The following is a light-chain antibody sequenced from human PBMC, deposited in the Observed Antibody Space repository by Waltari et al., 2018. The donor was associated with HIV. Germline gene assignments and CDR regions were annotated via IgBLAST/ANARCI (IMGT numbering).Light chain of an antibody. CDR3: LQNIRAPFA. V-gene: IGKV2-28*01. CDR2: LAS. Sequence: TQIPLSLTVSPGASASLSCRATESLRHSNGRDFLDWYDQRPGQTPRLLIYLASNRASGVPDRFVGTGSGTDFTLRITRVEAADVGTYFCLQNIRAPFAFGQGT. J-gene: IGKJ2*01. CDR1: ESLRHSNGRDF.